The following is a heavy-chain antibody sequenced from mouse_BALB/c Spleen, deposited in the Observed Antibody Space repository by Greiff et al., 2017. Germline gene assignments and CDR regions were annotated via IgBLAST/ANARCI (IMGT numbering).Heavy chain of an antibody. CDR1: GFTFSSYG. CDR2: INSNGGST. J-gene: IGHJ3*01. CDR3: AGDGYYEFAY. V-gene: IGHV5-6-3*01. D-gene: IGHD2-3*01. Sequence: EVQLVESGGGLVQPGGSLKLSCAASGFTFSSYGMSWVRQTPDKRLELVATINSNGGSTYYPDSVKGRFTISRDNAKNTLYLQMSSLKSEDTAMYYCAGDGYYEFAYWGQGTLVTVSA.